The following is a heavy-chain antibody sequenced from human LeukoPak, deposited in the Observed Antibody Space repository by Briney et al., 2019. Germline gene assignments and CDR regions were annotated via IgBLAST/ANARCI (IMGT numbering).Heavy chain of an antibody. V-gene: IGHV3-23*01. CDR1: GFTFNSYA. J-gene: IGHJ4*02. Sequence: GGSLRLSCAASGFTFNSYAMTWVRQAPGKGLEWVSVISGTGGKTYYADSVKGRFTISRDNSRNTLYLQLNSLRSEDSALYYCAKAHNLHQGWLRFSLDYWGQGTLVTVSS. CDR3: AKAHNLHQGWLRFSLDY. CDR2: ISGTGGKT. D-gene: IGHD5-12*01.